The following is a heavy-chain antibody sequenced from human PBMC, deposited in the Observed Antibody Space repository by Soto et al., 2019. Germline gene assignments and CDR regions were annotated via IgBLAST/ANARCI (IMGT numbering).Heavy chain of an antibody. J-gene: IGHJ6*02. CDR2: IYYSGST. V-gene: IGHV4-31*03. Sequence: QVQLQESGPGLVKPSQTLSLTCTVSGGSISSGGYYWSWIRQHPGKGLEWIGYIYYSGSTYYNPSLKSRVTISVDTSKNQFSLKLSSVTAADTAVYYWARDVAPGLLEKELYGMDVWGQGTTVTVSS. D-gene: IGHD3-3*01. CDR3: ARDVAPGLLEKELYGMDV. CDR1: GGSISSGGYY.